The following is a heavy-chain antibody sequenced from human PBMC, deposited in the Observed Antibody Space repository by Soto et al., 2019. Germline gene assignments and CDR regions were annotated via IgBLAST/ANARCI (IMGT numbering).Heavy chain of an antibody. CDR3: AKDFVGWFGPHFDY. CDR1: GFTFSSYA. V-gene: IGHV3-23*01. Sequence: PGGALRLSCAVSGFTFSSYAMSWVRQAPGKGLEWVSGISGSGGNTYYADSVKGRFTISRDNSKNTLYLQMNSLRAEDTAVYYCAKDFVGWFGPHFDYWGQGTLVTVSS. CDR2: ISGSGGNT. J-gene: IGHJ4*02. D-gene: IGHD3-10*01.